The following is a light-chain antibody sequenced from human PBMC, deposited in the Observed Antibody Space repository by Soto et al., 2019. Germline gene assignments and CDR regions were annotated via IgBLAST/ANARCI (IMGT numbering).Light chain of an antibody. J-gene: IGKJ2*01. Sequence: EVVLTQSPATLSLSPGERATLSCRASQSVSTYLAWYQQKPGQPPRLLIYDASNRATGIPARFSGSGSGTDFTLTNSSLEPEAFAVYYCHQRSNRVCAFGQGTKLEVK. CDR1: QSVSTY. CDR2: DAS. CDR3: HQRSNRVCA. V-gene: IGKV3-11*01.